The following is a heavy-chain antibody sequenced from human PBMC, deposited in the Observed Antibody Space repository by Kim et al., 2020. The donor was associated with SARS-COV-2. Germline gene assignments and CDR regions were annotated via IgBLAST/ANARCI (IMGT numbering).Heavy chain of an antibody. D-gene: IGHD3-22*01. J-gene: IGHJ2*01. CDR1: GGSFSGYY. V-gene: IGHV4-34*01. CDR2: INHSGST. Sequence: SETLSLTCAVYGGSFSGYYWSWNRQPPGKGLEWIGEINHSGSTNYNPSLKSRVTISVDTSKNQFSLKLSSVTAADTAVYYCARGYSSGYLRYPVWYFDLWGRGTLVTVSS. CDR3: ARGYSSGYLRYPVWYFDL.